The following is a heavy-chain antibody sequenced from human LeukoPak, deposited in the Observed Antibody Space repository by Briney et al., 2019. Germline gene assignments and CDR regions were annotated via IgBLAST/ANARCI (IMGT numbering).Heavy chain of an antibody. CDR2: IRYDGSNK. J-gene: IGHJ4*02. CDR1: GFTFSSYG. Sequence: GGSLRLSCAASGFTFSSYGMHWVRQAPGKGLEWVAFIRYDGSNKYYADSVKGRFTISRDNSKNTLYLQMNSLRAEDTAVYYCAKSEYQLPIADDYWGQGTLVTVSS. D-gene: IGHD2-2*01. V-gene: IGHV3-30*02. CDR3: AKSEYQLPIADDY.